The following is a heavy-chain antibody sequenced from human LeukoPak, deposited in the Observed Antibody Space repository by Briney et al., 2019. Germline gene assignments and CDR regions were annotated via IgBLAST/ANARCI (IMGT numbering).Heavy chain of an antibody. V-gene: IGHV1-2*02. Sequence: GASVTVSCKASGYTFTGYYMHWVRQAPGQGLEWMGWINPNSGGTNYAQKFQGSVTMTRNTSISTAYMELSSLRSEDTAVYYCARSNGTPLDYWGQGTLVTVSS. D-gene: IGHD2-15*01. J-gene: IGHJ4*02. CDR2: INPNSGGT. CDR3: ARSNGTPLDY. CDR1: GYTFTGYY.